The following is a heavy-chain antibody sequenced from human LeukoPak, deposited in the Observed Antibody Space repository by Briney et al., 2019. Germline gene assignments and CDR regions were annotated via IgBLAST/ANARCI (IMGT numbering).Heavy chain of an antibody. CDR3: ARAPITSPFYFDY. J-gene: IGHJ4*02. V-gene: IGHV3-20*04. CDR1: GFAFDEHG. CDR2: INWSGGST. D-gene: IGHD2-2*01. Sequence: GGSLRLSCTASGFAFDEHGMSWVRQVPGKGLEWVSGINWSGGSTGYADPLRGRFTISRDNAKNSLYLQMDSLRAEDTALYYCARAPITSPFYFDYGGQGTLVTVSS.